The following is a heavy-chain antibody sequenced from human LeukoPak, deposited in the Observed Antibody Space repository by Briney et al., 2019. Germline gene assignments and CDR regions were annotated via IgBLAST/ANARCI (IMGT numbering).Heavy chain of an antibody. D-gene: IGHD3-10*01. V-gene: IGHV3-30*18. J-gene: IGHJ4*02. Sequence: GGSLRLSCAASGFTFSSYGMHWVRQAPGKGPEWVAVISYDGSNKYYADSVKGRFTISRDNSKNTLYLQMNSLRAEDTAVYYCAKDRDFDYWGQGILVTVSS. CDR1: GFTFSSYG. CDR3: AKDRDFDY. CDR2: ISYDGSNK.